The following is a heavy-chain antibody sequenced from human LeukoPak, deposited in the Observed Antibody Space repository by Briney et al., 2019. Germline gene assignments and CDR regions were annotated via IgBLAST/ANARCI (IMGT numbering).Heavy chain of an antibody. J-gene: IGHJ5*02. CDR2: FNPSGGST. CDR3: ERGGYYDSNGSFDT. V-gene: IGHV1-46*01. D-gene: IGHD3-22*01. Sequence: ASMKGSCKASAYTFPRYYIHWVRHAAGQGLDWRGIFNPSGGSTRYAQKFQGRVTMTRYTSTSTVYTELRSLRSDHTAAYFCERGGYYDSNGSFDTWGQGTLVTVSS. CDR1: AYTFPRYY.